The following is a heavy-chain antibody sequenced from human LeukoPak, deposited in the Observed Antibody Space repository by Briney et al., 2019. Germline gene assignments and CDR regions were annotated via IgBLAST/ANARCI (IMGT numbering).Heavy chain of an antibody. CDR2: ISAYNGNT. J-gene: IGHJ6*02. D-gene: IGHD3-22*01. Sequence: GASVKVSCKASGYTFSSYGISWVRQAPGQGLEWMGWISAYNGNTNYARNFQGRVIMTTDTSTSTAYMELRSLRSDDTALYFCAREGEYYYDSSGYLYYYYYGMDVWGQGTTVTVSS. CDR1: GYTFSSYG. V-gene: IGHV1-18*01. CDR3: AREGEYYYDSSGYLYYYYYGMDV.